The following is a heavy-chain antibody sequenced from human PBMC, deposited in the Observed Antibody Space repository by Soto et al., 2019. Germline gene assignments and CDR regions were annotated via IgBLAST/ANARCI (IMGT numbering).Heavy chain of an antibody. J-gene: IGHJ4*02. V-gene: IGHV3-74*01. CDR2: INRDGSST. CDR1: GFTFSNYW. Sequence: EVQLVESGGGLVQPGGSLRLSCAASGFTFSNYWMHWVRQAPGKGLVWVSRINRDGSSTTYADSVKGRFTISRDNAKSMLYLQMNSLRAEDTAVYYCTRADGSSTAQDYWGQGSLVTVSS. CDR3: TRADGSSTAQDY. D-gene: IGHD2-2*01.